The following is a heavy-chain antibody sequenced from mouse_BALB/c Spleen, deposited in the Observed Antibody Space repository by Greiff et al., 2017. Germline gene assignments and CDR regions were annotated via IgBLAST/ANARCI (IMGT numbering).Heavy chain of an antibody. CDR3: ARWGSYYFDY. J-gene: IGHJ2*01. V-gene: IGHV1S81*02. CDR2: INPSNGRT. CDR1: GYTFTSYW. Sequence: QVQLPQPGAELVKPGASVKLSCKASGYTFTSYWMHWVKQRPGQGLEWIGEINPSNGRTNYNEKFKSKATLTVDKSSSTAYMQLSSLTSEDSAVYYCARWGSYYFDYWGQGTTLTVSS.